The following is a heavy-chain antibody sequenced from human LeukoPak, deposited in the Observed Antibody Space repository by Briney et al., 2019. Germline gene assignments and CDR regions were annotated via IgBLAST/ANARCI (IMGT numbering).Heavy chain of an antibody. CDR2: ISATGATI. V-gene: IGHV3-48*04. D-gene: IGHD3-10*01. CDR3: AAQYGAGSLFYFYAMDV. CDR1: GFTFSSSW. J-gene: IGHJ6*02. Sequence: GGSLRLSCAASGFTFSSSWMSWVRQAPGKGLEWVAHISATGATIYYADFVGGRFTISKDHANSSLYLRMNSLRAEDSAVYYCAAQYGAGSLFYFYAMDVWGQGTTVTVS.